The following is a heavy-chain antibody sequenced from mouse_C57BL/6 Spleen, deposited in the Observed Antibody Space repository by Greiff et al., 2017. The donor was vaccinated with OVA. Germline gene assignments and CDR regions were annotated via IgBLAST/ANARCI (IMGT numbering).Heavy chain of an antibody. Sequence: VKLVESGPGLVQPSQSLSITCTVSGFSLTSYGVHWVRQPPGKGLEWLGVIWSGGSTDYNAAFISRLSISKDNSKSQVFFKMNSLQADDTAIYYCAKSDGSSYDYAMDYWGQGTSVTVSS. D-gene: IGHD1-1*01. CDR2: IWSGGST. J-gene: IGHJ4*01. CDR1: GFSLTSYG. CDR3: AKSDGSSYDYAMDY. V-gene: IGHV2-4*01.